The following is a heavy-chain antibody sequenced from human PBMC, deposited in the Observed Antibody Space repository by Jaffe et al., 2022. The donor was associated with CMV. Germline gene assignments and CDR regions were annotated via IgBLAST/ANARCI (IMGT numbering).Heavy chain of an antibody. CDR2: IINTGSIK. CDR1: GFTFNNYY. J-gene: IGHJ5*01. D-gene: IGHD1-26*01. CDR3: ARDRGPRSWFDS. V-gene: IGHV3-11*01. Sequence: QVQLVESGGGLVKPGGSLRLSCTASGFTFNNYYMSWIRQAPGKGLEWVAYIINTGSIKLYADSVKGRFTISRDNAKNSLFLQMSSLRVEDTAMYYCARDRGPRSWFDSWGQGTLVTVSS.